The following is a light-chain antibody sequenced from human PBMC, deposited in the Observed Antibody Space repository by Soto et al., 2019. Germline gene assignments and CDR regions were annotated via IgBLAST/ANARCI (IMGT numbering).Light chain of an antibody. CDR3: HQYKSHSRP. CDR2: DAS. J-gene: IGKJ4*01. CDR1: QDINNY. Sequence: DIQMTNSPSPLPASVGAIVTLTCQASQDINNYLNWYQQKPGKAPKLLIYDASNLEPGVPSRFSGSGSGTEFPFTISNLQPDDFATYYCHQYKSHSRPFGGGTKVDI. V-gene: IGKV1-33*01.